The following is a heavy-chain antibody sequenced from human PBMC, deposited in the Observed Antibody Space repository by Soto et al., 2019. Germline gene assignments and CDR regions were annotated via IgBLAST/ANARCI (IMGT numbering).Heavy chain of an antibody. CDR1: GFTFTSFG. CDR2: VSYDGIDE. V-gene: IGHV3-30*03. Sequence: QAHLVESGGGVVQPGRSLRLSCAASGFTFTSFGIHWVRQAPGKGLEWVAVVSYDGIDETYADSVKGRFSISRHNSKNTVYLQLNSLIGEDTAVYYCATDLREMATNTPDYWGQGTLVTVSS. D-gene: IGHD5-12*01. CDR3: ATDLREMATNTPDY. J-gene: IGHJ4*02.